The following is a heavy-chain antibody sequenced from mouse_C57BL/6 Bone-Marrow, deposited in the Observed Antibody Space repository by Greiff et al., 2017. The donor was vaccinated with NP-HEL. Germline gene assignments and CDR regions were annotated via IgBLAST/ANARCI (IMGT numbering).Heavy chain of an antibody. Sequence: QVQLQQSGAELVKPGASVKMSCKASGYTFTTYPMEWMKQNHGKSLEWIGNFHPYNDDTKYNEKFKGKATLTVEKSSSTAYLELSSLTSDDSAVYYCGGGAVGCAMDYWGQGTSVTVSS. J-gene: IGHJ4*01. CDR2: FHPYNDDT. V-gene: IGHV1-47*01. D-gene: IGHD1-1*01. CDR3: GGGAVGCAMDY. CDR1: GYTFTTYP.